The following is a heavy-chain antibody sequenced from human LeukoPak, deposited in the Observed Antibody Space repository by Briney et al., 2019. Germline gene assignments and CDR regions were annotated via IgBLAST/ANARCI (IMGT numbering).Heavy chain of an antibody. CDR1: GFTFSSYA. V-gene: IGHV3-23*01. J-gene: IGHJ4*02. D-gene: IGHD4-17*01. Sequence: TGGSLRLSCAASGFTFSSYAMSWVRQAPGKGLEWVAGISGSGAGTYYADSVKGRFTISRDNSKNTLYLQMNSLRAEDTAVYYCAKEVTKPYFDYWGQGSLVTVSS. CDR2: ISGSGAGT. CDR3: AKEVTKPYFDY.